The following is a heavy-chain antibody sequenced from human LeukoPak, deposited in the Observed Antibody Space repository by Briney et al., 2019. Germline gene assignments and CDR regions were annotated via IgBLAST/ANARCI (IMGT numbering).Heavy chain of an antibody. CDR2: IIPILGIA. Sequence: ASVKVSCKASGGTFSSYAISWVRQAPGQGLEWMGRIIPILGIANYAQKFQGRVTITADKSTSTAYMELSSLRSEDTAVYYCARVGGMYSSGWYGDEGFDPWGQGTLVTVSS. J-gene: IGHJ5*02. CDR3: ARVGGMYSSGWYGDEGFDP. CDR1: GGTFSSYA. D-gene: IGHD6-19*01. V-gene: IGHV1-69*04.